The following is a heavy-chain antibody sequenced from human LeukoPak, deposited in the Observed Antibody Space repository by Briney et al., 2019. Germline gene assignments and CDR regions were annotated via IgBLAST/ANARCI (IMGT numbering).Heavy chain of an antibody. CDR1: GYTFTDYY. D-gene: IGHD3-10*01. CDR3: ARGLGNRATMVRGVISY. J-gene: IGHJ4*02. Sequence: ASVKVSCKASGYTFTDYYIHWVRQAPGQGFEWMGWINPTTGGTNYAQKFQGRVTMTRDTSISTANMEVSRLRSDDTAVYYCARGLGNRATMVRGVISYWGQGTLVTVSS. CDR2: INPTTGGT. V-gene: IGHV1-2*02.